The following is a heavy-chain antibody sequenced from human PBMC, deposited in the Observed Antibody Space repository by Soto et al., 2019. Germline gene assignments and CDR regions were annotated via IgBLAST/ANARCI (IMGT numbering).Heavy chain of an antibody. Sequence: GGSLRLSCAASGFTFDDYAMYWVRQVLGKGLEWVSSISWNSGNIGYADSVKGRFTISRDNAKNSLYLQMNSLRAEDTAVYYRARHYYISTSCYNDYWGQGTLVTVSS. CDR1: GFTFDDYA. CDR2: ISWNSGNI. CDR3: ARHYYISTSCYNDY. V-gene: IGHV3-9*01. J-gene: IGHJ4*02. D-gene: IGHD2-2*02.